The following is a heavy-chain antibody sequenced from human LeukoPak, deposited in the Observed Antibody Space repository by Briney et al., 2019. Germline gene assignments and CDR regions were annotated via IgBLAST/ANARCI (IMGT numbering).Heavy chain of an antibody. D-gene: IGHD5-18*01. CDR3: ASRILDTAMVMGY. J-gene: IGHJ4*02. CDR1: GFTVSSNY. Sequence: GGSLRLSCAASGFTVSSNYMSWVRQAPGKGLEWVSVIYSGGSTYYADSVKGRFTISRDNSKNTLYLQMNSLRAEDTAVYYCASRILDTAMVMGYWGQGTLVTVSS. V-gene: IGHV3-53*01. CDR2: IYSGGST.